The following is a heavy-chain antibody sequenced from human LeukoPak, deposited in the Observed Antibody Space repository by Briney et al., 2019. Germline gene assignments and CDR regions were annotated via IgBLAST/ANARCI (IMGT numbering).Heavy chain of an antibody. D-gene: IGHD3-22*01. CDR1: GGSISSGGYY. J-gene: IGHJ4*02. V-gene: IGHV4-31*03. CDR3: ARAEGKWFPNMISY. CDR2: IYYSGST. Sequence: SETLSLTCTVSGGSISSGGYYWSWIRQHPGKGLEWIGYIYYSGSTYYNPSLKSRVTISVDTSKNQFSLKLSSVTAADTAVYYCARAEGKWFPNMISYWGQGTLVTVSS.